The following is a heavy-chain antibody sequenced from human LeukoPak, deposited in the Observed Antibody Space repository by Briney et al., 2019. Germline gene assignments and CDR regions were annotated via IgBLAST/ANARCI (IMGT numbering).Heavy chain of an antibody. CDR2: ISYDGSNK. V-gene: IGHV3-30*04. D-gene: IGHD3-22*01. CDR1: GFTFSSYA. Sequence: PGGSLRLSCAASGFTFSSYAMHWVRQAPGKGLEWVALISYDGSNKYYADSVKGRFTISRDNSKNTLYLQMNSLRAEDTAVYYCAKGTTYYYDSSGYLDWGQGTLVTVSS. J-gene: IGHJ4*02. CDR3: AKGTTYYYDSSGYLD.